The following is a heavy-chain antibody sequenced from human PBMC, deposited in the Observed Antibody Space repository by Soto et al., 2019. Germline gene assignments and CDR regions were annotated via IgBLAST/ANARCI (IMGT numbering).Heavy chain of an antibody. D-gene: IGHD3-3*01. CDR2: MNPNSGNT. J-gene: IGHJ6*02. CDR3: ARALATIFGVTGPYGMAV. Sequence: QVQLVQSGAEVKKPGASVKVSCKASGYTFTSYDINWVRQATGQGLEWMGWMNPNSGNTGYAHKFQGRVTMTRNTSISTPYMYLSSLRSENTAMYSCARALATIFGVTGPYGMAVWGQAATVTVSS. V-gene: IGHV1-8*01. CDR1: GYTFTSYD.